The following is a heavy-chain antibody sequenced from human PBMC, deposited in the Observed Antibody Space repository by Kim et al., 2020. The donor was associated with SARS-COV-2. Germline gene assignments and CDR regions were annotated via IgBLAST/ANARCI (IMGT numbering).Heavy chain of an antibody. V-gene: IGHV1-3*01. Sequence: NTRYSQRFQGRVSITRDTSATTAYLELSGLISEDTAVYCCAREAVAGSFDYWGQGSLVTVSS. CDR3: AREAVAGSFDY. J-gene: IGHJ4*02. D-gene: IGHD6-19*01. CDR2: NT.